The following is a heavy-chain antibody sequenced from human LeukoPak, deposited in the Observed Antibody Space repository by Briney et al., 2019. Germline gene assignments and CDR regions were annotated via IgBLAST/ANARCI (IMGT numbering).Heavy chain of an antibody. J-gene: IGHJ5*02. CDR3: ARDIGLRKAAPPGWFDP. Sequence: GGSLRLSCAASGFTFSSYWMSWVRQAPGKGLEWVASIKQDRSEKYCVDSVKGRFTISRDNANNSLYLQMNSLRADDTAVYYCARDIGLRKAAPPGWFDPWGQGALVTVSS. CDR2: IKQDRSEK. V-gene: IGHV3-7*01. CDR1: GFTFSSYW. D-gene: IGHD6-6*01.